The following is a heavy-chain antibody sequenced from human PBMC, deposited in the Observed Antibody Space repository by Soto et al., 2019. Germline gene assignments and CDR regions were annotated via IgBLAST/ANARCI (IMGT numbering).Heavy chain of an antibody. CDR1: GFTFTSYL. CDR2: ISAYTGNT. CDR3: ARGVSSADDY. V-gene: IGHV1-18*01. J-gene: IGHJ4*02. D-gene: IGHD6-6*01. Sequence: ASVKVSCKASGFTFTSYLISWVRQAPGQGLEWMGWISAYTGNTNYGQKFQGRVTMTTDTSTNTAYMELRNLRSDDTAMYYCARGVSSADDYWGQGTLVTVSS.